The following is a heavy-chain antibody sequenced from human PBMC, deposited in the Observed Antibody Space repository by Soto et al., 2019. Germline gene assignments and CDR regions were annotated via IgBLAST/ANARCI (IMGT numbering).Heavy chain of an antibody. CDR1: GYTFTSYA. D-gene: IGHD6-6*01. Sequence: GASVKVSCKASGYTFTSYAMHWVRQAPGQRLEWMGWINAGNGNTNYSQKFQGRVTMTRDTSISTAYMELSRLRSDDTAVYYSARSLQMSIAARQAGCYFDYWGQGTLVTVSS. CDR2: INAGNGNT. CDR3: ARSLQMSIAARQAGCYFDY. J-gene: IGHJ4*02. V-gene: IGHV1-3*01.